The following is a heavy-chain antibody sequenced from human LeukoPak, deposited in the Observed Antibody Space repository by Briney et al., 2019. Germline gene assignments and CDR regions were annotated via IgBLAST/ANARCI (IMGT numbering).Heavy chain of an antibody. D-gene: IGHD4-17*01. V-gene: IGHV1-3*01. J-gene: IGHJ1*01. CDR1: GYTFSDYT. CDR3: ARTWSTVTAEYFQL. CDR2: INAGNGNT. Sequence: ASVKVSCKASGYTFSDYTMHWVRQAPGQRLEWMGWINAGNGNTKYSQKFQGRVTITRDTSATTVYMELSRLTSEDTAVYFCARTWSTVTAEYFQLWGQGTLVTVSS.